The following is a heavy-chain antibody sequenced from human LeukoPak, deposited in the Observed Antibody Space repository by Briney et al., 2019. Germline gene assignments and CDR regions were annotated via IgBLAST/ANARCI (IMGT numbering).Heavy chain of an antibody. V-gene: IGHV5-51*01. CDR3: AGLGIAVAGSPGYFDY. Sequence: GESLKISCKGSGYSFTSYWIGWVRQMPGKGLEWMGIIYPGDSDTRYSPSFQGQVTISADKSISTAYLQWSSLKASDTAMYYCAGLGIAVAGSPGYFDYWGQGTLVTVSS. J-gene: IGHJ4*02. D-gene: IGHD6-19*01. CDR2: IYPGDSDT. CDR1: GYSFTSYW.